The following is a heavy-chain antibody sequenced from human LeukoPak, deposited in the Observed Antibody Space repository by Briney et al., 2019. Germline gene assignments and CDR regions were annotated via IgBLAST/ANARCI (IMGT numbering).Heavy chain of an antibody. CDR3: ARRSIAAPIYYFDY. J-gene: IGHJ4*02. Sequence: SETLSLTCAVYGGSFSGYYWSWIRQPPGKGLEWIGEINHSGSTNYNPSLKSRVTISVDTSKNQSSLKLSSVTAADTAVYYCARRSIAAPIYYFDYWGQGTLVTVSS. CDR1: GGSFSGYY. V-gene: IGHV4-34*01. D-gene: IGHD6-13*01. CDR2: INHSGST.